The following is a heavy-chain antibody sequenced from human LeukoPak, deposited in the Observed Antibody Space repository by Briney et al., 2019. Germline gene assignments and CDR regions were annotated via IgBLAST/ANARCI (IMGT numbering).Heavy chain of an antibody. D-gene: IGHD3-3*01. CDR2: IKQDGSEK. J-gene: IGHJ6*03. CDR3: ARDKSFTIFGVVIPLGYYMDV. Sequence: GGSLRLSCAASGFTVSSNYMSWVRQAPGKGLEWVANIKQDGSEKYYVDSVKGRFTISRDNAKNSLYLQMNSLRAEDTAVYYCARDKSFTIFGVVIPLGYYMDVWGKGTTVTVSS. CDR1: GFTVSSNY. V-gene: IGHV3-7*01.